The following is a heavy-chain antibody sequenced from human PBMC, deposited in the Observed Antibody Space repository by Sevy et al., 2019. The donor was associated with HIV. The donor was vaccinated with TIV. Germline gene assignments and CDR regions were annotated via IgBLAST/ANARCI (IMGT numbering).Heavy chain of an antibody. CDR1: GGSISSGSYY. D-gene: IGHD3-10*01. Sequence: SETLSLTCTVSGGSISSGSYYWSWIRQPAGKGLEWIGRIYTSGSTNYNPSLKSRVTMSVDTSKNQFSLKLSSVTAADTAVYYWARDRGVSPYWFDPWGQGTLVTVSS. CDR2: IYTSGST. CDR3: ARDRGVSPYWFDP. V-gene: IGHV4-61*02. J-gene: IGHJ5*02.